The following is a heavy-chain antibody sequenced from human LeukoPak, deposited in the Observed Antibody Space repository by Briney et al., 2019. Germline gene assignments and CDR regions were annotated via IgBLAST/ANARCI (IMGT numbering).Heavy chain of an antibody. D-gene: IGHD3-22*01. CDR3: AIWYYYDSSGEGNWFDP. J-gene: IGHJ5*02. V-gene: IGHV1-69*05. CDR1: GGTFSSYA. Sequence: SVKVSCKASGGTFSSYAISWVRQAPGQGLEWMGGIIPIFGTANYAQKFQGRVTITTDESTSTAYMELSSLRSEDTAVYYCAIWYYYDSSGEGNWFDPWGQGTLVTVSS. CDR2: IIPIFGTA.